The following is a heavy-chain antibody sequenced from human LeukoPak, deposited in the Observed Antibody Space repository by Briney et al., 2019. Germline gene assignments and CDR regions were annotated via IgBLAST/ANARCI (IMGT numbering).Heavy chain of an antibody. Sequence: SETLSLTCTVSGGSISSSSYYWGWIRQPPGKGLEWIGSIYYSGSTYYNPSLKSRVTISVDTSKHQFSLKLSSVTAADTAVCYCARAPHYYDRSGYPPHFQQWGQGTLVTVSS. D-gene: IGHD3-22*01. CDR1: GGSISSSSYY. CDR3: ARAPHYYDRSGYPPHFQQ. J-gene: IGHJ1*01. CDR2: IYYSGST. V-gene: IGHV4-39*07.